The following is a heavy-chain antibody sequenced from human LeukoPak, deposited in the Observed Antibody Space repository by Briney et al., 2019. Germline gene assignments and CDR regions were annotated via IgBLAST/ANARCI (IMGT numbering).Heavy chain of an antibody. Sequence: ASVKVSCKASGYTFTGYYMHWVRQATGQGLEWMGWMNPNSGNTGYAQKFQGRVTMTRNTSISTAYMELSSLRSEDTAVYYCARNPTGARRRDQYYHYYYGMDVWGQGTTVTVSS. CDR1: GYTFTGYY. J-gene: IGHJ6*02. CDR3: ARNPTGARRRDQYYHYYYGMDV. CDR2: MNPNSGNT. V-gene: IGHV1-8*02. D-gene: IGHD7-27*01.